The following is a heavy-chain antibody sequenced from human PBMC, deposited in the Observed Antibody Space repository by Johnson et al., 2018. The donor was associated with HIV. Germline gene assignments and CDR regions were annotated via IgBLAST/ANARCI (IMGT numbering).Heavy chain of an antibody. J-gene: IGHJ3*02. CDR3: ARVGRLPSTFDI. D-gene: IGHD3-16*01. CDR2: ISYDGSNK. Sequence: QVQLVESGGGVVQPGRSLRLSCAASGFTFSSYAMHWVRQAPGTGLEWVAVISYDGSNKYYADSVKGRFTISRDNSKNTLYLQMNSLRAEDTAVYYCARVGRLPSTFDIWGQGTMVTVSS. CDR1: GFTFSSYA. V-gene: IGHV3-30*04.